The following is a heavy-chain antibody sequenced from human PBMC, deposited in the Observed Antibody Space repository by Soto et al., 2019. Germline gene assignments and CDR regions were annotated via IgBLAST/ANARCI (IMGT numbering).Heavy chain of an antibody. J-gene: IGHJ1*01. CDR1: GFTFSSYA. CDR3: AKARTMVRGAEYFQH. V-gene: IGHV3-23*01. Sequence: EVQLLESGGGLVQPGGSLRLSCAASGFTFSSYAMSWVRQAPGKELEWVSAISGSGGSTYYADSVKGRFTISRDNSKNTLYLQMNSLRAEDTAVYYCAKARTMVRGAEYFQHWGQGTLVTVSS. D-gene: IGHD3-10*01. CDR2: ISGSGGST.